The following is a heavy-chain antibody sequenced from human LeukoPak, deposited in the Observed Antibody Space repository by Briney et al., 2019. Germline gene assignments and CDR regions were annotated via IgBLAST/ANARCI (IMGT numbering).Heavy chain of an antibody. CDR2: ISSSSSYI. D-gene: IGHD6-13*01. Sequence: GGSLRLSCAASGFTFSSYSMNWVRQAPGEGLEWVSSISSSSSYIYYADSVKGRFTISRDNAKNSLYLQMNSLRAEDTAVYYCARPGLATTGTYAFDIWGQGTMVTVSS. J-gene: IGHJ3*02. CDR3: ARPGLATTGTYAFDI. V-gene: IGHV3-21*01. CDR1: GFTFSSYS.